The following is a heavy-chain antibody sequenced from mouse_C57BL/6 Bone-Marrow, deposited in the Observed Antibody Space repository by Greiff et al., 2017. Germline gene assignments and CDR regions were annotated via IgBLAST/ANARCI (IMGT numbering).Heavy chain of an antibody. D-gene: IGHD1-1*01. Sequence: EVKLMESGGGLVKPGGSLKLSCAASGFTFSSYAMSWVRQTPEKRLEWVATISDGGSYTYSPDNVKGRLTLSRDNAKNNLYLQMSHLKSEDIAMYYCGREGEITTVVATPYFDVWGTGTTVTVSS. V-gene: IGHV5-4*01. J-gene: IGHJ1*03. CDR1: GFTFSSYA. CDR2: ISDGGSYT. CDR3: GREGEITTVVATPYFDV.